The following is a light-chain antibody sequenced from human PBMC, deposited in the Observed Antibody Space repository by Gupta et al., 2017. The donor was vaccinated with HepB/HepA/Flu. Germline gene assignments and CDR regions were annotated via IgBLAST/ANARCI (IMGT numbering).Light chain of an antibody. CDR3: QAWGTGMRV. CDR1: SGHTTFA. V-gene: IGLV4-69*01. Sequence: QLVLTQSPSASASLGASAKLTCTLSSGHTTFAIAWHQQQPEKGPRFLMKVYSDGSHTKGDGIPDRFSGSSSGAERYLTISGLQSEDEADYYCQAWGTGMRVFGGGTKLTVL. J-gene: IGLJ2*01. CDR2: VYSDGSH.